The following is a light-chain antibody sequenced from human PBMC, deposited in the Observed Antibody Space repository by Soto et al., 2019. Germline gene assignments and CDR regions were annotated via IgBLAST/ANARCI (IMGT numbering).Light chain of an antibody. CDR2: EVS. CDR3: TYYTTTSAVI. J-gene: IGLJ2*01. CDR1: SSDIGRYNY. V-gene: IGLV2-14*01. Sequence: QSALSQPASVSGSPGQSITISCTGTSSDIGRYNYVSWYHQHPGMAPQLVIYEVSDRPSGVSNRFSGSKSGNTASLNIAGRQAEDEDAYYCTYYTTTSAVIFGGGTKLTVL.